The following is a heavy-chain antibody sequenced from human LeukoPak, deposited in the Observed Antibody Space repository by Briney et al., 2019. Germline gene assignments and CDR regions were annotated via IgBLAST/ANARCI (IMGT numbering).Heavy chain of an antibody. J-gene: IGHJ4*02. V-gene: IGHV4-39*01. CDR3: ASFGSGYYSQGDY. D-gene: IGHD3-3*01. CDR2: IYYSGST. Sequence: KPSETLSLTCTVSGGSISSSSYYWGWIRQPPGKGLEWIGNIYYSGSTYYNPSLKSRVTISVDTSKIQFSLKLSSVTAADTAVYYCASFGSGYYSQGDYWGQGTLVTVSS. CDR1: GGSISSSSYY.